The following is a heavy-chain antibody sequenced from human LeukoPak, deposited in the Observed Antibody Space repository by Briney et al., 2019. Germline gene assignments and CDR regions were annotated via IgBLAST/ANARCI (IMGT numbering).Heavy chain of an antibody. CDR3: AKGYYYGSGSYYSNWFDP. D-gene: IGHD3-10*01. CDR1: GFIFRNYG. CDR2: ISGHGDIT. Sequence: PGGSLRLSCAASGFIFRNYGMNWARQAPGKGLEWVSGISGHGDITYYADSVKGRFTISRDNSRNTVYLQMNSLRAEDTAVYYCAKGYYYGSGSYYSNWFDPWGQGTLVTVSS. V-gene: IGHV3-23*01. J-gene: IGHJ5*02.